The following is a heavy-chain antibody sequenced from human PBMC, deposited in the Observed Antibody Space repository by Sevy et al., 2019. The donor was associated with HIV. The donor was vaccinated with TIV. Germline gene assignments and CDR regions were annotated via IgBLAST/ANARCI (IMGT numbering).Heavy chain of an antibody. CDR3: ARGAVVIGTAATPVLDF. CDR2: IYNNIGST. J-gene: IGHJ4*02. V-gene: IGHV4-59*08. D-gene: IGHD2-2*01. CDR1: DDSINSYY. Sequence: SETLSITCSVSDDSINSYYWSWIRQPPGKGLEWIGYIYNNIGSTSYNPSLTSRVTISVDTSKNQFSLKLASVTAADTAVYYCARGAVVIGTAATPVLDFWGQGSLVTVSS.